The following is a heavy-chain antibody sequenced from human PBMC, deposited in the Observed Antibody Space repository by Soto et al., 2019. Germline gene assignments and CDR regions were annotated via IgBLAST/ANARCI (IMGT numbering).Heavy chain of an antibody. V-gene: IGHV3-48*01. CDR2: ISDSSSTI. J-gene: IGHJ4*02. Sequence: GGPLRLSCAASGFTFSTYNMNWVRQAPGKGLEWVSYISDSSSTIHYADSVKGRFTISRDNAKNSLYLQMNSLRAEDTAVYYCARDDSPYYDDSSGYHLDYWGQRA. CDR1: GFTFSTYN. CDR3: ARDDSPYYDDSSGYHLDY. D-gene: IGHD3-22*01.